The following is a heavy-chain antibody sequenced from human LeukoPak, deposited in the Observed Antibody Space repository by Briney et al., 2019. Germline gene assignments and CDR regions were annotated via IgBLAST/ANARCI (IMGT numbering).Heavy chain of an antibody. CDR2: INWNGGST. J-gene: IGHJ6*03. V-gene: IGHV3-20*04. D-gene: IGHD2-15*01. CDR1: GFTFDDYG. CDR3: ARVLRYCSGGNCYSGGLGYMDV. Sequence: GGSLRLSCAASGFTFDDYGMSWVRQAPGKGLEWVSGINWNGGSTAYADSVKGRFTISRDNAKNSLFLQMNSLRAEDTAVYYCARVLRYCSGGNCYSGGLGYMDVWGKGTTVTISS.